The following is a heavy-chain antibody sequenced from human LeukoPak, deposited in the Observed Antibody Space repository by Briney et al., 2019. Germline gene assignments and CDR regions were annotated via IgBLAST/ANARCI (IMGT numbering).Heavy chain of an antibody. J-gene: IGHJ4*02. D-gene: IGHD1-26*01. CDR3: ARENGIVDY. CDR1: GGSFSGYY. V-gene: IGHV4-34*01. CDR2: INHSGST. Sequence: SETLSLTCAVYGGSFSGYYWSWIRQPPGKGLEWIGEINHSGSTNYNPSLKSRVTISVDTSKNQFSLKLSSVTAADTAAYYCARENGIVDYWGQGTLVTVSS.